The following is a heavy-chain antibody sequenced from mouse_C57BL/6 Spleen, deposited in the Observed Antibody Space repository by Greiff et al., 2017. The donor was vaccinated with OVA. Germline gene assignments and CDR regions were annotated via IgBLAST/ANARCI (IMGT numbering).Heavy chain of an antibody. CDR2: IYPRSGNT. V-gene: IGHV1-81*01. CDR3: ARDGDGEDYAMDY. CDR1: GYTSTSYG. J-gene: IGHJ4*01. D-gene: IGHD3-3*01. Sequence: QVQLQQSGAELARPGASVKLSCKASGYTSTSYGISWVKQRTGQGLEWIGEIYPRSGNTYYNEKFKGKATLTADKSSSTAYMELRSLTSEDSAVYFCARDGDGEDYAMDYWGQGTSVTVSS.